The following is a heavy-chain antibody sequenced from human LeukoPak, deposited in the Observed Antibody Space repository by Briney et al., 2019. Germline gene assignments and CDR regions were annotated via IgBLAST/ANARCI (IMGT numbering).Heavy chain of an antibody. CDR1: GFTFDDYA. V-gene: IGHV3-9*01. D-gene: IGHD3-22*01. CDR3: AKDSGRSYDSSGYSAYYFDY. CDR2: ISRNSGSI. Sequence: PGMPLSLSCAASGFTFDDYAMHGVRQAPGKGLEWVSGISRNSGSIGYADSVKGRFTISRDNAKNSLYLQMNSLRAEDTALYYCAKDSGRSYDSSGYSAYYFDYWGQGTLVTVSS. J-gene: IGHJ4*02.